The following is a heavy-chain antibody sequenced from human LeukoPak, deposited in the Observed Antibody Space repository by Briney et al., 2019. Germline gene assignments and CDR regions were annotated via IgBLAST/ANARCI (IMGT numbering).Heavy chain of an antibody. V-gene: IGHV3-48*02. CDR2: ISSGSRII. J-gene: IGHJ4*02. CDR3: ARNPAGIGDY. D-gene: IGHD1-26*01. Sequence: PGGSLRLSCAASGFTFSTYNMNWVRQAPGKGLEWVSFISSGSRIIYYADSVKGRFTVSRDNAKNSLYLQVNSLRDEDTAVYYCARNPAGIGDYWGQGTLVTVSS. CDR1: GFTFSTYN.